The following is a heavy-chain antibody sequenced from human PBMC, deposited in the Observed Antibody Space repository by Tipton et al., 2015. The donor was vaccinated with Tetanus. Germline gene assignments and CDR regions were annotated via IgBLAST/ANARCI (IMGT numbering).Heavy chain of an antibody. J-gene: IGHJ4*02. V-gene: IGHV3-66*01. CDR3: VKGTGSPHHFKY. D-gene: IGHD1-1*01. Sequence: SLRLSCAASGFTVSSNYMTWVRQAPGKGLEWVSVIFSGGSTYYADSVKGRFTISRDNSKNMLYLQMSSLRADDTAIYYCVKGTGSPHHFKYWGQGTLVTVSS. CDR2: IFSGGST. CDR1: GFTVSSNY.